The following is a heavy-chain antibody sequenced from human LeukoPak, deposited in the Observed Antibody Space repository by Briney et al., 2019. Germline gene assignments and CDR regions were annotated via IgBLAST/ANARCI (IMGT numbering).Heavy chain of an antibody. Sequence: GGSLRLSCAASGFTFSSYAMHWVRQAPGKGLEYVSAISSNGGSTYYANSVKGRFTISRDNSKNTLYLQMGSLRAEDMAVYYCARDAEYYDSSGYFHYYFDYWGQGTLVTVS. CDR1: GFTFSSYA. D-gene: IGHD3-22*01. CDR3: ARDAEYYDSSGYFHYYFDY. CDR2: ISSNGGST. V-gene: IGHV3-64*01. J-gene: IGHJ4*02.